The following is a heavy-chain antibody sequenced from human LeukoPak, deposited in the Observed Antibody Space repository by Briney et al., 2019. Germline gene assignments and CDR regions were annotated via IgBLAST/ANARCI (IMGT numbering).Heavy chain of an antibody. D-gene: IGHD3-10*01. CDR2: INPSGGST. J-gene: IGHJ4*02. V-gene: IGHV1-46*01. CDR3: ARDIYTAGSLCY. Sequence: ASVKVSCKASGYSFTSYYIHWVRQAPGQGLEWMGIINPSGGSTGYAPKFQGRVTMTRDTSTSTVYMELSSLRSEDTAVYYCARDIYTAGSLCYWGQGTRVTVSA. CDR1: GYSFTSYY.